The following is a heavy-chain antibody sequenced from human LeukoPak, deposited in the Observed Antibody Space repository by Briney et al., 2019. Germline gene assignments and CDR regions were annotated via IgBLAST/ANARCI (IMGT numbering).Heavy chain of an antibody. CDR1: GYNLSGDS. Sequence: GGSLRLSCAATGYNLSGDSMSWVRQAPGKGLEWVSSITISSNFIYYADSVKGRFTISRDNPKNSLYLQMNSLRAEDTAVYYCAREAHVYFDYWGQGTLVTVSS. V-gene: IGHV3-21*04. CDR3: AREAHVYFDY. J-gene: IGHJ4*02. CDR2: ITISSNFI.